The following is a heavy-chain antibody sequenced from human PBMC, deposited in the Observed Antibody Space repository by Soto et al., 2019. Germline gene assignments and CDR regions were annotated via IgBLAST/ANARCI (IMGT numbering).Heavy chain of an antibody. V-gene: IGHV3-23*01. J-gene: IGHJ4*02. CDR2: ISGSGGST. CDR3: AKTLYYYDSSGYQ. CDR1: GFTFSSYA. Sequence: EVPLLESGGGLVQPGGSLRLSCAASGFTFSSYAMSWVRQAPGKGLEWVSAISGSGGSTYYADSVKGRFTISRDNSKNTLYLQVNSLRAEDTAVYYCAKTLYYYDSSGYQWGQGTLVTVSS. D-gene: IGHD3-22*01.